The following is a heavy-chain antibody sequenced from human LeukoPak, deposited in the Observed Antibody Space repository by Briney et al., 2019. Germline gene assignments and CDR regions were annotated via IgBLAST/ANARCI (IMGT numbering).Heavy chain of an antibody. CDR2: IYYSGST. V-gene: IGHV4-31*03. Sequence: SETLSLTCTVSGGSISSGGYYWSWIRQHPGKGLEWIGYIYYSGSTYYNPSLKSRVTISVDTSKNQFSLKLSSVTAADTAVYYCARWASSGWAYYFDYWGQGTLVTVSS. CDR1: GGSISSGGYY. D-gene: IGHD6-19*01. J-gene: IGHJ4*02. CDR3: ARWASSGWAYYFDY.